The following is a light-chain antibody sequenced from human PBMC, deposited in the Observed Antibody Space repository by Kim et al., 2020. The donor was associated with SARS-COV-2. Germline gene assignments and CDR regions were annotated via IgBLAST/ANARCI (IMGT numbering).Light chain of an antibody. V-gene: IGLV3-21*04. Sequence: SYELTQPPSVSVAPGKTARITCGGNNIGSKSVHWYQQKPGQAPVLVIYYDSDRPSGIPERFSGSNSGNTATLTISRVEAGDEADYYCQVGDSSSVHRVFG. CDR1: NIGSKS. J-gene: IGLJ3*02. CDR3: QVGDSSSVHRV. CDR2: YDS.